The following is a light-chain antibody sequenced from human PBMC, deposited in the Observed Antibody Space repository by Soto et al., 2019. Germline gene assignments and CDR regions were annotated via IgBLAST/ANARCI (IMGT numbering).Light chain of an antibody. CDR3: SSYTSTNSLVV. CDR1: SSDVSNYNY. V-gene: IGLV2-14*03. CDR2: DVS. Sequence: QSALTQPASVSGSPGQSITISCTGTSSDVSNYNYVSWYQQHPGKAPKLMIYDVSNRPSGVSNRFSGSKSGNTASLTISGLQAEDEADYYCSSYTSTNSLVVFGGGTKVTVL. J-gene: IGLJ2*01.